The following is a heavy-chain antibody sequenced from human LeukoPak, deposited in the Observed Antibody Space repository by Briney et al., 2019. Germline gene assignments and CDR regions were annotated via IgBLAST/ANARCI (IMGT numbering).Heavy chain of an antibody. Sequence: GGSLRLSCAASGLTFSIYDMTWVRQAPDKGLEWVAVIWYDGSNKYYADSVKGRFTISRDNSKNTLYLQMNSLRAEDTPVYYCASITGTSDAFDIWGQGTMVTVSS. CDR2: IWYDGSNK. CDR3: ASITGTSDAFDI. J-gene: IGHJ3*02. V-gene: IGHV3-33*08. CDR1: GLTFSIYD. D-gene: IGHD1-20*01.